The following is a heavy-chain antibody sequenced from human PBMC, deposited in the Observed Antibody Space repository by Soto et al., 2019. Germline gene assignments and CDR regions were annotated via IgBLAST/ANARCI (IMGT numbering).Heavy chain of an antibody. CDR2: INPNSGGT. V-gene: IGHV1-2*02. CDR3: ARENRKSGSYYNNWFDP. Sequence: ASVKVSCKASGYTFTSYGISWVRQAPGQGLEWMGWINPNSGGTNYAQKFQGRVTMTRDTSISTAYMELSRLRSDDTAVYYCARENRKSGSYYNNWFDPWGQGTLVTVSS. D-gene: IGHD1-26*01. CDR1: GYTFTSYG. J-gene: IGHJ5*02.